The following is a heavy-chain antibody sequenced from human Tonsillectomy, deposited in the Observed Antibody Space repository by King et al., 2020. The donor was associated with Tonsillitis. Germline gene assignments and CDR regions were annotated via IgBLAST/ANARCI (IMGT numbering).Heavy chain of an antibody. J-gene: IGHJ6*02. D-gene: IGHD3-22*01. Sequence: VQLVESGGGLVKPGGSLRLSCAASGFTFSNYRMNWVRQAPGKGLEWVSSISSSKSYIYYADSVKGRFTISRDNAKNSLYLQMNSLRAEDTAVYHCARGGDYTSGYLGCVDVWGQGTTVTVSS. CDR3: ARGGDYTSGYLGCVDV. CDR1: GFTFSNYR. CDR2: ISSSKSYI. V-gene: IGHV3-21*01.